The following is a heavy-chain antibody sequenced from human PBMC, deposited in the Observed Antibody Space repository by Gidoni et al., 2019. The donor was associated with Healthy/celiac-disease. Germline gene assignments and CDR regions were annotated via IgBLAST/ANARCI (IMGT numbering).Heavy chain of an antibody. Sequence: QVQLQQWGDGLLKPSETLSLTCAVYGGSFSGYYWSWIRQPPGKGLAWIGEINHSGSTNYNPSLKSRVTISVDTSKNQFSLKLSSVTAADTAVYYCARLGYGSSGPGGYWGQGTLVTVSS. V-gene: IGHV4-34*01. CDR1: GGSFSGYY. J-gene: IGHJ4*02. CDR2: INHSGST. D-gene: IGHD3-22*01. CDR3: ARLGYGSSGPGGY.